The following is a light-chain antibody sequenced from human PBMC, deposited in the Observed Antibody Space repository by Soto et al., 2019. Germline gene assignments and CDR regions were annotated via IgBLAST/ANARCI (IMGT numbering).Light chain of an antibody. J-gene: IGKJ4*01. CDR1: QGISSY. Sequence: DIQLTQSPSFLSASVGDRVTITCRASQGISSYLAWYQQKPGKAPKLLIYAASTLQSGVPSRFSGGGSGTEFTLRISSLQPEDFATYYCQQLTSYPFTFGGGTKVEI. CDR3: QQLTSYPFT. CDR2: AAS. V-gene: IGKV1-9*01.